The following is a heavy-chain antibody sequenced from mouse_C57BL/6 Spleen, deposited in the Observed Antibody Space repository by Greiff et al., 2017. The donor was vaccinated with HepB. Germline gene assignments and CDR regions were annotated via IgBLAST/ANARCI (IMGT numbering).Heavy chain of an antibody. Sequence: EVQLQQSGPELVKPGASVKISCKASGYSFTGYYMNWVKQSPEKSLEWIGEINPSTGGTTYNQKFKAKATLTVDKSSSTAYMQLKSLTSEDSAVYYCARSGEYDDRFDYWGQGTTLTVSS. CDR3: ARSGEYDDRFDY. CDR2: INPSTGGT. CDR1: GYSFTGYY. D-gene: IGHD2-14*01. V-gene: IGHV1-42*01. J-gene: IGHJ2*01.